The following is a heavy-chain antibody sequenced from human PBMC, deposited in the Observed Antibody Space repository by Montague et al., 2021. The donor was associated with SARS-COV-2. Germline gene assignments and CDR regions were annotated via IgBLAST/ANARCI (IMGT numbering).Heavy chain of an antibody. Sequence: TLSLTCTVSGDSISSGTHYWNWIRQPAGKGLEWIGRIYTSGGTNYNPSLKSRVTISVDTSNNQFSLSLTSVTAADTAMYYCARVGGDEYRFFDYWGQGSLVTVSS. D-gene: IGHD2-2*01. V-gene: IGHV4-61*02. CDR2: IYTSGGT. CDR1: GDSISSGTHY. CDR3: ARVGGDEYRFFDY. J-gene: IGHJ4*02.